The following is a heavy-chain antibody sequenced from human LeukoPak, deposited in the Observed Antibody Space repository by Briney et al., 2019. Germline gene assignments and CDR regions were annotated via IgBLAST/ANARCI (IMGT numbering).Heavy chain of an antibody. J-gene: IGHJ6*03. D-gene: IGHD2-2*01. CDR1: GGSISSGGYY. CDR3: ARLKVVPAAWGFYYYYMDV. Sequence: PSETLSLTCTVSGGSISSGGYYWSWIRQPPGKGLEWIGEINHSGSTNYNPSLKSRVTISVDTSKNQFSLKLSSVTAADTAVYYCARLKVVPAAWGFYYYYMDVWGKGTTVTVSS. CDR2: INHSGST. V-gene: IGHV4-39*07.